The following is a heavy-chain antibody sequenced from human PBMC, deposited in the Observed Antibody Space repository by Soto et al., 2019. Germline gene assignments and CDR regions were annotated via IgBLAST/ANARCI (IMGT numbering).Heavy chain of an antibody. D-gene: IGHD2-21*02. CDR1: GFTFNYYW. V-gene: IGHV3-74*01. Sequence: EVQLVESGVGLVQPGGSLRLSCVASGFTFNYYWMHWVRQAPGKGLVWVSRIQSDGSSPDYVDSVKGRFTISRDNAKNTLYLQMNNLTAEETAVYYCERGGDPDYWGQGTLVTVSS. J-gene: IGHJ4*02. CDR3: ERGGDPDY. CDR2: IQSDGSSP.